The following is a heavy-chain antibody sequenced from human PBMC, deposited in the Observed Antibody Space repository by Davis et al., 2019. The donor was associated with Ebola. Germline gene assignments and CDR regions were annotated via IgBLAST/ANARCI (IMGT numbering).Heavy chain of an antibody. CDR2: INHSGST. CDR1: GGSFSGYY. J-gene: IGHJ6*04. D-gene: IGHD3-10*01. Sequence: MPSETLSLTCAVYGGSFSGYYWSWIRQPPGKGLEWIGEINHSGSTNYNPSLKSRVTISVDTSKNQFSLKLSSVTAADTAVYYCASSGRLLWFGELLYSTPGAPYYYGMDVWGKGTTVTVSS. V-gene: IGHV4-34*01. CDR3: ASSGRLLWFGELLYSTPGAPYYYGMDV.